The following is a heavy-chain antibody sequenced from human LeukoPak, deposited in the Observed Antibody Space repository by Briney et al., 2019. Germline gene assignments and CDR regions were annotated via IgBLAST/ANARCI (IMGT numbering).Heavy chain of an antibody. V-gene: IGHV4-61*01. CDR1: GGSVSSGSYY. Sequence: SETLSLTCTVSGGSVSSGSYYWSWIRLPPGKGLEWIGYIYYSGSTNYNPSLRSRVTISVDTSKNQFSLKLNSVTAADTAVYYCARVGSWYWFDPWGQGTLVTVSS. J-gene: IGHJ5*02. CDR3: ARVGSWYWFDP. D-gene: IGHD6-13*01. CDR2: IYYSGST.